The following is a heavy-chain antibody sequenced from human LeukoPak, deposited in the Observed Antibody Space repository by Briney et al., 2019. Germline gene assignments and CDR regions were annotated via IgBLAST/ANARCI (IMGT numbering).Heavy chain of an antibody. V-gene: IGHV4-34*01. CDR3: ARRRSYYDFWSGSAKAFDI. CDR2: INHSGST. Sequence: SETLSLTCAVYGGSFSGYYWSWIRQPPGKGLEWIGEINHSGSTNYNPSLKSRVTVSVDTSKNQFSLKLSSVTAADTAVYYCARRRSYYDFWSGSAKAFDIWGQGTMVTVSS. CDR1: GGSFSGYY. D-gene: IGHD3-3*01. J-gene: IGHJ3*02.